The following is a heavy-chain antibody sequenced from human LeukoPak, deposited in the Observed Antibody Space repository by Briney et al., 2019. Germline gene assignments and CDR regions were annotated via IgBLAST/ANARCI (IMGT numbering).Heavy chain of an antibody. V-gene: IGHV4-59*01. CDR2: IYYSGST. CDR1: GGSISSYY. D-gene: IGHD2-2*01. J-gene: IGHJ3*02. Sequence: SETLSLTCTVPGGSISSYYRSWIRQPPGKGLEWIGYIYYSGSTNYNPSLKSRVTISVDTSKNQFSLKLSSVTAADTAVYYCARDLGVVPAAMRAFDIWGQGTMVTVSS. CDR3: ARDLGVVPAAMRAFDI.